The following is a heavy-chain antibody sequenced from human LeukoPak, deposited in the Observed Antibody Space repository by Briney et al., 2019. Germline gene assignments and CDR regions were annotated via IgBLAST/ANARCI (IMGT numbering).Heavy chain of an antibody. CDR1: GFTFSSYA. V-gene: IGHV3-48*04. D-gene: IGHD3-10*01. Sequence: PGGSLRLSCAASGFTFSSYAMSWVRQAPGRGLEWLSYVSQSGSTIYYADSVKGRFTISRDNGKKTLYLQMNSLRAEDTGMYYCAREGHTYGSDYWGQGTLVTVSS. J-gene: IGHJ4*02. CDR3: AREGHTYGSDY. CDR2: VSQSGSTI.